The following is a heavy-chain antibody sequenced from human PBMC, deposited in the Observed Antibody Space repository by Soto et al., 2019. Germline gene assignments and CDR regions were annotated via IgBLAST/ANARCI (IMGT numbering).Heavy chain of an antibody. CDR3: AREDSIIIPAVSDF. CDR2: VSKSDYT. V-gene: IGHV3-21*01. J-gene: IGHJ4*02. D-gene: IGHD3-22*01. Sequence: GGSLRLSCSVSGFTFNNYGINWVRQAPGRGLEWVSSVSKSDYTYYSDSVKGRFTISRDNAKNSVSLQMNSLRVEDKAVYYCAREDSIIIPAVSDFWGQGTLVTVPQ. CDR1: GFTFNNYG.